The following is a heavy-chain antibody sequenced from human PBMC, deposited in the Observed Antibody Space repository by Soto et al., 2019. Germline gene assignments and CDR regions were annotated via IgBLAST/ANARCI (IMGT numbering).Heavy chain of an antibody. Sequence: QVQLLQSGPEGKKPGASVKVSCTASGYSVLSYGFSWVRQAPGQGLEWMGYINTETGNTFYAQRLQGRVTMTTNISTNTAYMELRRLTYDDTAVYFCVRDRPNSNLDFWGQGTLITISS. CDR2: INTETGNT. CDR3: VRDRPNSNLDF. J-gene: IGHJ4*02. D-gene: IGHD2-8*01. CDR1: GYSVLSYG. V-gene: IGHV1-18*01.